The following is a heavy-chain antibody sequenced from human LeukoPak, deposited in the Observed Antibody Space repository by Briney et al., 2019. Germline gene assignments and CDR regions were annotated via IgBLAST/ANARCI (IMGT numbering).Heavy chain of an antibody. J-gene: IGHJ5*02. V-gene: IGHV3-48*01. CDR3: ARSNWFDP. CDR1: GFTFGSYS. Sequence: RGSLRLSCAASGFTFGSYSMNWVRQAPGKGLEWVSYISSSSSTIYYADSVKGRFTISRDNAKNSLYLQMNSLRAEDTAVYYCARSNWFDPWGQGTLVTVSS. CDR2: ISSSSSTI. D-gene: IGHD3-10*01.